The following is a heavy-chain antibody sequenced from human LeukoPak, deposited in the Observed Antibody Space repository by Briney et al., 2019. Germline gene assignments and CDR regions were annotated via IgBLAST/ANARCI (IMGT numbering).Heavy chain of an antibody. CDR1: GDSISAYY. J-gene: IGHJ4*02. Sequence: SETLSLTCTVSGDSISAYYWSWIRQPPGKGLEWIGYIYYRVTSDYNPSLKSRVTMSVDMSTRQISLKLSSVTAADTAVYYCARAVGGDGSGSLWGPGTLVTVSS. CDR2: IYYRVTS. D-gene: IGHD3-10*01. CDR3: ARAVGGDGSGSL. V-gene: IGHV4-59*01.